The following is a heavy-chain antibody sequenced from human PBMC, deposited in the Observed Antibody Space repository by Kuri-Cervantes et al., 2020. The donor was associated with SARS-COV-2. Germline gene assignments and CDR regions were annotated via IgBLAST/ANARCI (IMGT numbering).Heavy chain of an antibody. CDR1: GFTFSNAW. CDR2: INSDGSST. CDR3: ARARSSPIDY. Sequence: GESLKISCAASGFTFSNAWMNWVRQAPGKGLVWVSRINSDGSSTSYADSVKGRFTISRDNAKNTLYLQMNSLRAEDTAVYYCARARSSPIDYWGQGTLVTVSS. V-gene: IGHV3-74*01. J-gene: IGHJ4*02.